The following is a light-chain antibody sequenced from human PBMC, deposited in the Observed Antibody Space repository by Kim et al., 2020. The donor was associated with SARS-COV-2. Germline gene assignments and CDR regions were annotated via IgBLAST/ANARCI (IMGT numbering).Light chain of an antibody. CDR1: QSVGSS. Sequence: ATLSLSAGERATLSCRASQSVGSSLGWYQQKPGQAPRPLIYDASKRATGIPARFSGSGSGTDFTLTIGSLEPEDFAVYYCQYSTTFGPGTKVDIK. CDR3: QYSTT. J-gene: IGKJ3*01. V-gene: IGKV3-11*01. CDR2: DAS.